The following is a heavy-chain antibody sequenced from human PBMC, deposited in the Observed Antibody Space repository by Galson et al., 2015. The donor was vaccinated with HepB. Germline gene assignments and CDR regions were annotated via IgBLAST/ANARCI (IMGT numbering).Heavy chain of an antibody. D-gene: IGHD3-10*01. CDR2: ISAYNGNT. V-gene: IGHV1-18*01. CDR1: GYTFTSYG. Sequence: SVKVSCKASGYTFTSYGISWVRQAPGQGLEWMGWISAYNGNTNYAQKFQGWVTMTRDTSISTAYMELSRLRSDDTAVYYCARGMGFGELLFLYYYGMDVWGQGTTVTVSS. J-gene: IGHJ6*02. CDR3: ARGMGFGELLFLYYYGMDV.